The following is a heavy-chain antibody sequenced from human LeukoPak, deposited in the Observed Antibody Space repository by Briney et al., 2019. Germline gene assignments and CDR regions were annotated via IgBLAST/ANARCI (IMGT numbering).Heavy chain of an antibody. V-gene: IGHV5-10-1*01. CDR1: GYRFTSYW. CDR2: IDPSDSHT. J-gene: IGHJ3*02. CDR3: ARHVYCSSTSCYAAFDI. Sequence: GESLRISCKGSGYRFTSYWISWVRQMPGKGLEWMGRIDPSDSHTKYSPSFQGHVTISADKSISTAYLQWGSMKASDTAMYYCARHVYCSSTSCYAAFDIWGQGTMVTVSS. D-gene: IGHD2-2*01.